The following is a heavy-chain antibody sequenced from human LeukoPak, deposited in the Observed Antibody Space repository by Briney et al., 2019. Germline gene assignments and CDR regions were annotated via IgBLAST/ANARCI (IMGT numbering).Heavy chain of an antibody. CDR1: GYSFTKYW. V-gene: IGHV5-51*01. J-gene: IGHJ5*02. D-gene: IGHD5-12*01. CDR2: IFPGDSDT. CDR3: AKFLSYDYSSDGNWFDP. Sequence: RRGESLKISCQASGYSFTKYWIGWVRQMPGKGLEWMGIIFPGDSDTRYSPAFEGHVTISADKSLCKASLQWSSLKASDTAMYYCAKFLSYDYSSDGNWFDPWGQGTRVTVSS.